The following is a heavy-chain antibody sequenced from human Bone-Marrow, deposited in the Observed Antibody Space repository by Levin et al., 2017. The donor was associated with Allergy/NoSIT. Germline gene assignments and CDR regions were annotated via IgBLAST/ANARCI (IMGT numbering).Heavy chain of an antibody. CDR2: ISDTSSTI. V-gene: IGHV3-48*02. CDR1: GFTFSTYT. D-gene: IGHD5-12*01. J-gene: IGHJ3*02. Sequence: PAGGSLRLSCAASGFTFSTYTMNWVRQAPGKGLEWVSYISDTSSTIYYADSVRGRFTVSRDNVKNSLYLQMNSLRDEDTGVYYCAISRGYGGYDSTQDTFDIWGQGTMVTVSS. CDR3: AISRGYGGYDSTQDTFDI.